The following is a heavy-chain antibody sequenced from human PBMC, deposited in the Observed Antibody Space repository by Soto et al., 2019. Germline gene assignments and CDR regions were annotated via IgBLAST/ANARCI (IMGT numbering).Heavy chain of an antibody. J-gene: IGHJ5*02. Sequence: SETLSLTCSVSGGTISGYYWTWIRQPAGKGLEWIGRIYSSGNTEYNPSLQSRVTMSLDTSNNQFSLRLTSVTAADTAVYYCARGQRFSDWFDPWGQGTLVTVSS. V-gene: IGHV4-4*07. CDR3: ARGQRFSDWFDP. D-gene: IGHD3-3*01. CDR1: GGTISGYY. CDR2: IYSSGNT.